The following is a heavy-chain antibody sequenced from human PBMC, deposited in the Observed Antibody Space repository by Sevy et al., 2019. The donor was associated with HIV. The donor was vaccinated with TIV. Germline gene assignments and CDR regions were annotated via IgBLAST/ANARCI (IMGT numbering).Heavy chain of an antibody. CDR1: GFTFSSYA. J-gene: IGHJ6*02. CDR2: ISYDGSNK. D-gene: IGHD6-6*01. V-gene: IGHV3-30-3*01. CDR3: ARDTAARLRSSYYYGMDV. Sequence: GGSLRLSCAASGFTFSSYAMHWVRQAPGKGLEWVAVISYDGSNKYYADSVKGRFTISRDNSKNKLYLQMNSLRAEDTAVYYCARDTAARLRSSYYYGMDVWGQGTTVTVSS.